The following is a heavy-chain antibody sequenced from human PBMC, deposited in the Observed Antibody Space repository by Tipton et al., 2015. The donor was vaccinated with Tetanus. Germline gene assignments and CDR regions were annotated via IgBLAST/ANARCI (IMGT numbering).Heavy chain of an antibody. V-gene: IGHV1-18*01. J-gene: IGHJ4*02. Sequence: QLVQSGAEVKPPGASVKVSCKASGYTFTHYGINWVRQAPGQGLEWMGWISPYNGNTKYAQNFQGGLTMTPDTCTSTADMELRGQRADDTNVYYCARGRGLGPHEQFEHWGQGTRVTVSS. CDR3: ARGRGLGPHEQFEH. CDR2: ISPYNGNT. CDR1: GYTFTHYG. D-gene: IGHD1/OR15-1a*01.